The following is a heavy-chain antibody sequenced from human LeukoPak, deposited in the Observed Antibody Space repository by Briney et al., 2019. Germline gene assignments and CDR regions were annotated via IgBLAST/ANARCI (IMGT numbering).Heavy chain of an antibody. J-gene: IGHJ3*02. Sequence: GASVKVSCKASGGTFNSYAISWVRQAPGQGLEWMGGIIPMSDTANYPQKFRGRLTITADIPASTVYMELSSLRSEDTAVYYCAREDDTGRYMGDDAFDIWGQGTTVTVSS. V-gene: IGHV1-69*06. D-gene: IGHD1-26*01. CDR2: IIPMSDTA. CDR1: GGTFNSYA. CDR3: AREDDTGRYMGDDAFDI.